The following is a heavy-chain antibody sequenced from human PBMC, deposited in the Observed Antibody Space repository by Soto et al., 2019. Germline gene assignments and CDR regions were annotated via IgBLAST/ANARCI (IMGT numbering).Heavy chain of an antibody. CDR1: GYFISSGYY. D-gene: IGHD1-1*01. CDR2: IHHSGTT. CDR3: AYCQNDQFGMDV. V-gene: IGHV4-38-2*02. Sequence: LSLTCTVSGYFISSGYYWGWIRQPPGKGLEWIGNIHHSGTTYNNPSLKSRVTISVDTSKNQFSLKLNSVTAADTAVYYCAYCQNDQFGMDVCGQGTTVTVSS. J-gene: IGHJ6*02.